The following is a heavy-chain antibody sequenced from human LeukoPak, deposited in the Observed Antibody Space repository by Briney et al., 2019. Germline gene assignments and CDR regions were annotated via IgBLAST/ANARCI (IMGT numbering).Heavy chain of an antibody. D-gene: IGHD3-10*01. Sequence: PGRSLRLSCAASGFTFSSYGMHWVRQAPGKGLEWVAVISYDGSNKYYADSVKGRFTISRDNSKNTLYLQMNSLRAEDTAVYYCARIGPMVRGVIPLWAFDIWGQGTMVTVSS. CDR2: ISYDGSNK. V-gene: IGHV3-30*03. CDR3: ARIGPMVRGVIPLWAFDI. CDR1: GFTFSSYG. J-gene: IGHJ3*02.